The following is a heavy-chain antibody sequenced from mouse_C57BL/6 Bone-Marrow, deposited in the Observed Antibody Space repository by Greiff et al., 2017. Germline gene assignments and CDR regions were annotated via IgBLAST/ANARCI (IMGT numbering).Heavy chain of an antibody. J-gene: IGHJ1*03. CDR3: ARSNGNYGYWYFDV. V-gene: IGHV1-72*01. CDR1: GYTFTSYW. Sequence: VQLQQPGAELVKPGASVKLSCKASGYTFTSYWMHWVKQRPGRGLEWIGRIDPKSGGTKYNEKFKSKATLTVDKPSSTAYMQLSSLTSEDSAVYYCARSNGNYGYWYFDVWGTGTTVTVSS. CDR2: IDPKSGGT. D-gene: IGHD2-1*01.